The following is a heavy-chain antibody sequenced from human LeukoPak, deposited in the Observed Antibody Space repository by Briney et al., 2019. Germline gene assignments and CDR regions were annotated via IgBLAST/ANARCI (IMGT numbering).Heavy chain of an antibody. D-gene: IGHD4/OR15-4a*01. V-gene: IGHV3-23*01. CDR1: GFTFTNYA. CDR2: ISGSDSKT. Sequence: GGSLRLSCAASGFTFTNYAMTWVRQAPGKGLEWVSSISGSDSKTYYADSVKGRFTISRDNAKNTVYLQMNSLRAEDTAIYYCAKDAANYPFFFDFWGQGTPVTVSS. CDR3: AKDAANYPFFFDF. J-gene: IGHJ4*02.